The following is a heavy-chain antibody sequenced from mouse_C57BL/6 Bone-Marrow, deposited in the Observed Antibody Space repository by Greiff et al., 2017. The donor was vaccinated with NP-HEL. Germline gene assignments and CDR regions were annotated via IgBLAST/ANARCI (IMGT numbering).Heavy chain of an antibody. D-gene: IGHD3-2*02. V-gene: IGHV5-2*03. CDR2: INSDGGST. Sequence: EVKVEESGGGLVQPGESLKLSCESNEYEFPSHDMSWVRKTPEKRLELVAAINSDGGSTYYPDTMERRFIISRDNTKKTLYLQMSSLRSEDTALYYCARQLRLRGGYFDYWGQGTTLTVSS. CDR1: EYEFPSHD. J-gene: IGHJ2*01. CDR3: ARQLRLRGGYFDY.